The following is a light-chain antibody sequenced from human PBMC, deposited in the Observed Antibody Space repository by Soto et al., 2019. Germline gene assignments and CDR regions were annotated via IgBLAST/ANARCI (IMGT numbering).Light chain of an antibody. CDR3: QQYGSSPPYT. CDR1: QSVSGSY. V-gene: IGKV3-20*01. CDR2: GSS. J-gene: IGKJ2*01. Sequence: EIGLTQSPGTLSLSPGERATLACRASQSVSGSYLAWYQQKPGQSPRLLIYGSSDRATGIPDRFSGSGSGTDFTLTISRVEPEDFAVYYCQQYGSSPPYTFGQGTQLEIK.